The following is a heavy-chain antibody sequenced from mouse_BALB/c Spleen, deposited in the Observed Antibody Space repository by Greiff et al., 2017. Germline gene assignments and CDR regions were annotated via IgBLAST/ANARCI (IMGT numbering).Heavy chain of an antibody. J-gene: IGHJ4*01. D-gene: IGHD3-3*01. CDR3: AREELGGWGYAMDY. Sequence: QVQLKQSGAELVRPGVSVKISCKGSGYTFTDYAMHWVKQSHAKSLEWIGVISTYYGDASYNQKFKGKATMTVDKSSSTAYMELARLTSEDSAIYYCAREELGGWGYAMDYWGQGTSVTVSS. CDR2: ISTYYGDA. CDR1: GYTFTDYA. V-gene: IGHV1S137*01.